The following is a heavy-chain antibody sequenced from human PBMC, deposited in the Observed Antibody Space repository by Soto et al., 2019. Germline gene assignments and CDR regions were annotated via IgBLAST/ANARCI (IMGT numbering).Heavy chain of an antibody. CDR1: GYTFTGYY. J-gene: IGHJ4*02. CDR3: AREPGGSHHRNLDY. CDR2: IIPIFGTA. Sequence: SVKVSCKASGYTFTGYYMHWVRQAPGQGLEWMGGIIPIFGTANYAQKFQGRVTITADESTSTAYMELSSLRSEDTAVYYCAREPGGSHHRNLDYWGQGTLVTVSS. V-gene: IGHV1-69*13. D-gene: IGHD2-15*01.